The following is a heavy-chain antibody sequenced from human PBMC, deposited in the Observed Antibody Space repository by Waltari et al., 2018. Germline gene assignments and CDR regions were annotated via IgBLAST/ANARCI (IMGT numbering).Heavy chain of an antibody. CDR1: GGSFSGYY. D-gene: IGHD6-13*01. CDR3: AKPGIAAAGSPYDAFDI. V-gene: IGHV4-34*01. J-gene: IGHJ3*02. Sequence: QVQLQQWGAGLLKPSETLSLTCAVYGGSFSGYYWSWIRHPPGKGLEWIGEINHSGSTNYNPSLKSRVTISVDTSKNQFSLKLSSVTAADTAVYYCAKPGIAAAGSPYDAFDIWGQGTMVTVSS. CDR2: INHSGST.